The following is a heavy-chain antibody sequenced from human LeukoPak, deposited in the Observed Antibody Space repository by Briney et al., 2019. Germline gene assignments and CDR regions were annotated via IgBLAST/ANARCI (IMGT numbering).Heavy chain of an antibody. CDR3: AKRGRDGNNYDF. V-gene: IGHV3-23*01. CDR1: GFTFSSYA. D-gene: IGHD5-24*01. Sequence: GGSLRLSCTASGFTFSSYAMSWVRQAPGKGLEWVSDISGSGGSTYYADSVKGRFTISRDNSKNTLYLQMNSLRAEDTAVYYCAKRGRDGNNYDFWGQGPLVTVSS. CDR2: ISGSGGST. J-gene: IGHJ4*02.